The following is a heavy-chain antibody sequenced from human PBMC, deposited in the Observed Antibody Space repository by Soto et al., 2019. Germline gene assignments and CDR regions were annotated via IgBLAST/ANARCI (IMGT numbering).Heavy chain of an antibody. D-gene: IGHD6-13*01. CDR1: GGSMSGYY. CDR3: AGNIAAAGRRYYGMDV. V-gene: IGHV4-4*07. CDR2: VYTSETT. Sequence: QVQLQESGPGLVKPSETLSLTCTVSGGSMSGYYWSWIRQSAGKGLEWIGRVYTSETTYYNPSLNTRATMSLATSKNQFSLNLYSLTAADTAVYYCAGNIAAAGRRYYGMDVWGQGTTVTVSS. J-gene: IGHJ6*02.